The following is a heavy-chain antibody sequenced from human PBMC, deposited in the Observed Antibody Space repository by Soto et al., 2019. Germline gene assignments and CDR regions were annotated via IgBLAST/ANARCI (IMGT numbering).Heavy chain of an antibody. J-gene: IGHJ4*02. CDR1: GGSISSYY. Sequence: SETLSLTCTVSGGSISSYYWSWIRQPPGKGLEWIGYIYYSGSTNYNPSLKSRVTISVDTSKNQFSLKLSSVTAADTAVYYCAGRTYSSSTDYWGQGTLVTVSS. CDR2: IYYSGST. V-gene: IGHV4-59*08. D-gene: IGHD6-6*01. CDR3: AGRTYSSSTDY.